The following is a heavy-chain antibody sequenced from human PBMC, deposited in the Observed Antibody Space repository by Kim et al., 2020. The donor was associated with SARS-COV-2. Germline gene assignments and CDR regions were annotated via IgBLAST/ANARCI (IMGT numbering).Heavy chain of an antibody. D-gene: IGHD6-13*01. CDR3: ARPVELGIAAAGFDY. J-gene: IGHJ4*02. CDR1: GGSISSSSYY. CDR2: IYYSGST. V-gene: IGHV4-39*01. Sequence: SETLSLTCTVSGGSISSSSYYWGWIRQPPGKGLEWIGSIYYSGSTYYNPSLKSRVTISVDTSKNQFSLKLSSVTAADTAVYYCARPVELGIAAAGFDYWGQGTLVTVSS.